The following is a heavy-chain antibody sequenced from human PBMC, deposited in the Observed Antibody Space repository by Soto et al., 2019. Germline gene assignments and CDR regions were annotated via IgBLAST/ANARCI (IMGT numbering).Heavy chain of an antibody. V-gene: IGHV3-23*01. J-gene: IGHJ4*02. CDR2: ISGSGGST. Sequence: EVQLLESGGGLVQPGGSLRLSCAASRFTFSSYAMNWVRQAPGKGLEWVSVISGSGGSTYYADSVKGRFTISRDNSKNTLYLQMNSLRAEDTAVYYCARRSSGWYFDYWGQGTLVTVYS. CDR1: RFTFSSYA. D-gene: IGHD6-19*01. CDR3: ARRSSGWYFDY.